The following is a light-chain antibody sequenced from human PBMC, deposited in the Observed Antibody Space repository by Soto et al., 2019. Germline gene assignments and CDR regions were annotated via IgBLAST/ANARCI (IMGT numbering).Light chain of an antibody. CDR2: EVS. Sequence: QSVLTQPASVSGSPGQSITISCTGTSSDVGSYNLVSWYQQHPGKAPKLMSYEVSKRPSGVSNRFSGSKSGNTASLTISGLQAEDEADYYCSSYAGSSSLAVVFGGGTKVTVL. V-gene: IGLV2-23*02. CDR1: SSDVGSYNL. CDR3: SSYAGSSSLAVV. J-gene: IGLJ2*01.